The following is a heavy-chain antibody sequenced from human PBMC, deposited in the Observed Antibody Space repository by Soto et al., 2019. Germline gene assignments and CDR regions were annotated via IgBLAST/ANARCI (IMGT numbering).Heavy chain of an antibody. CDR2: IWYDGSNR. J-gene: IGHJ4*02. Sequence: QVQLVESGGGVVQPGRSLRLSCAASGFTFSGFGMNWVRQAPGKGLEWVALIWYDGSNRYYADSVKGRFTISRDNSKSPLYLNLTSLRAEDTAVYYCARGAPGDYAVRVDYWGQGTLVTVSS. CDR1: GFTFSGFG. V-gene: IGHV3-33*01. D-gene: IGHD4-17*01. CDR3: ARGAPGDYAVRVDY.